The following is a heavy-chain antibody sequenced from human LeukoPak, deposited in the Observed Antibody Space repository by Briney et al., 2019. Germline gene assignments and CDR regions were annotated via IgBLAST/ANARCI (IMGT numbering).Heavy chain of an antibody. D-gene: IGHD3-10*01. CDR2: INPSGGST. CDR1: GYSFTSYY. J-gene: IGHJ4*02. Sequence: GASVKVSCKASGYSFTSYYLHWVRQAPGQGLEWMGIINPSGGSTSYAQKFQGRVTLPRDTSTSTVYMELSSLRSEDTAVYYCARDPYGSGSYYLDYWGQGTLVTVSS. V-gene: IGHV1-46*01. CDR3: ARDPYGSGSYYLDY.